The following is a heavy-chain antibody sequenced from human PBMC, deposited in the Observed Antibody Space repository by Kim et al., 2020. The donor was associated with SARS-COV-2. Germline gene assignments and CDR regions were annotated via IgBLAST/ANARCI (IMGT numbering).Heavy chain of an antibody. D-gene: IGHD3-10*01. Sequence: ASVKVSCKASGYTFTSYAMNWVRQAPGQGLEWMGWINTNTGNPTYAQGFTGRFVFSLDTSVSTAYLQISSLKAEDTAVYYCARDHEKRWFGELFFFGYWGQGTLVTVSS. V-gene: IGHV7-4-1*02. CDR1: GYTFTSYA. CDR3: ARDHEKRWFGELFFFGY. CDR2: INTNTGNP. J-gene: IGHJ4*02.